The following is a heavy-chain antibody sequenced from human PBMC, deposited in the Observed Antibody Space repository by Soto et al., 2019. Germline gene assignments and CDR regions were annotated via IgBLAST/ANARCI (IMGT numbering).Heavy chain of an antibody. Sequence: ASVKVSCKASGYTFTGYYMHWVRQAPGQGLEWMGWINPNSGGTNYAQKFQGWVTMTRDTSISTAYMELRSLRSDDTAVYYCARGGASSGYHFDYWGQGTLVTVSS. D-gene: IGHD3-22*01. CDR3: ARGGASSGYHFDY. J-gene: IGHJ4*02. CDR2: INPNSGGT. CDR1: GYTFTGYY. V-gene: IGHV1-2*04.